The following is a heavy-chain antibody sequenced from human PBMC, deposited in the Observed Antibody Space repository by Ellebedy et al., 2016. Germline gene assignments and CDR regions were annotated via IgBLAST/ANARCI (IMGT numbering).Heavy chain of an antibody. V-gene: IGHV4-30-2*05. CDR1: GDSISSGGYS. CDR2: IYYSGST. D-gene: IGHD3-10*01. J-gene: IGHJ4*02. Sequence: SETLSLTXAVSGDSISSGGYSWTWIRQPPGKGLEWIGYIYYSGSTYYNPSLKSRVTISVDTSKNQFSLKLSSVTAADTAVYYCARGGSVRGVVIMEYYFDYWGQGTLVTVSS. CDR3: ARGGSVRGVVIMEYYFDY.